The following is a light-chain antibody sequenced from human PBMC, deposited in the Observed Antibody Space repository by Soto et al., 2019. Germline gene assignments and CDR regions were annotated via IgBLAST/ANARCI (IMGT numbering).Light chain of an antibody. Sequence: EIVMTQSPATLSVSPGERATLSCTASQSVSSNLAWYQQKPFQAPRLLIYGASTRATGIPARFSGSGSGTEFNLTITSLQSEDFAVYYCQQYNNWPPITFGQGTRLEV. CDR1: QSVSSN. CDR2: GAS. CDR3: QQYNNWPPIT. J-gene: IGKJ5*01. V-gene: IGKV3-15*01.